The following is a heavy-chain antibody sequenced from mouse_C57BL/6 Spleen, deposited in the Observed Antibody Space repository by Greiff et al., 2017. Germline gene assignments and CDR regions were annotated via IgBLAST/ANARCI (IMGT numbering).Heavy chain of an antibody. CDR2: IYPRSGNT. Sequence: QVQLQQSGAELARPGASVKLSCKASGYTFTSYGISWVKQRTGQGLEWIGEIYPRSGNTYYNEKFKGKATLTADKSSSTAYMGLRSLTSEDSAVYFCARGGGLLLRPWYFDVWGTGTTVTVSS. CDR1: GYTFTSYG. J-gene: IGHJ1*03. CDR3: ARGGGLLLRPWYFDV. D-gene: IGHD1-1*01. V-gene: IGHV1-81*01.